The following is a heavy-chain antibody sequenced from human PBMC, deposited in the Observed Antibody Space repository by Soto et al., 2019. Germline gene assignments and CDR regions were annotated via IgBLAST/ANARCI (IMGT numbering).Heavy chain of an antibody. Sequence: GASVKVSCKASGYTFTSYGISWVRPAPGQRLEWMGWINADNGNTKYSQRFQGRVTITRDTSATTAYMELRSLRSEDTAVYYCAREPRDYYYGMDVWGQGTTVTVSS. CDR2: INADNGNT. J-gene: IGHJ6*02. V-gene: IGHV1-3*01. CDR3: AREPRDYYYGMDV. D-gene: IGHD3-10*01. CDR1: GYTFTSYG.